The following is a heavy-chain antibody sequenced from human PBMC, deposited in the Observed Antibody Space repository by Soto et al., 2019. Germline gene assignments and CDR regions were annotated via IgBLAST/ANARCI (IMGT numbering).Heavy chain of an antibody. CDR1: GFTFSSYA. CDR3: AKGGFWDPNYMDV. V-gene: IGHV3-23*01. CDR2: ISGSGYST. D-gene: IGHD3-16*01. Sequence: EVQLLESGGGLVQPGGSLSLSCAASGFTFSSYAMSWVRQAPGKGLAWVSAISGSGYSTYYADSVKGRFTISRDNSKNTLYLQMNSLRAEDTAVYYCAKGGFWDPNYMDVWGKGTTVTVSS. J-gene: IGHJ6*03.